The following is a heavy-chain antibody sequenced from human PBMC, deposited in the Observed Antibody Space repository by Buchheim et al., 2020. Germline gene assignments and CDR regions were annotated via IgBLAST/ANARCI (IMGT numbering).Heavy chain of an antibody. CDR1: GFTFSSYA. Sequence: EVQLLESGGGLVQPGGSLRHSCAASGFTFSSYAMSWVRQAPGKGLEWVSAISGSGGSTYYADSVKGRFTISRDNSKNTLYPQMNSLRAEDTAVYYCAKCSRRFLEWSPTNFDYWGQGTL. V-gene: IGHV3-23*01. J-gene: IGHJ4*02. CDR3: AKCSRRFLEWSPTNFDY. D-gene: IGHD3-3*01. CDR2: ISGSGGST.